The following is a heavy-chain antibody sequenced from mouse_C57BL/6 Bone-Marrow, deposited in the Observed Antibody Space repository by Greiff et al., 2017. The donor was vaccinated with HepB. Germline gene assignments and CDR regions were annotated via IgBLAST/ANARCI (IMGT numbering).Heavy chain of an antibody. CDR1: GFTFSDYY. V-gene: IGHV5-12*01. J-gene: IGHJ2*01. Sequence: EVMLVESGGGLVQPGGSLKLSCAASGFTFSDYYMYWVRQTPEKRLEWVAYISNGGGSTYYPDTVKGRFTISRDNAKNTLYLQMSRLKSEDTAMYYCARLTTVVEGDYFDYWGQGTTLTVSS. CDR3: ARLTTVVEGDYFDY. D-gene: IGHD1-1*01. CDR2: ISNGGGST.